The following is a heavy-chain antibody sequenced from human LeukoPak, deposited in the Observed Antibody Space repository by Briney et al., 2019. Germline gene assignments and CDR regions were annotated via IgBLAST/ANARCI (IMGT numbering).Heavy chain of an antibody. Sequence: GGSLRLSCAASGFTFSSYWMSWVRQAPGKGLEWVAHIKQDGSEKYYVDSVKGRFTISRDNAKNSLYLQMNSLRAEDTAVYYCASSDSAGYYYRSGGYMDDWGKGTTVTVSS. CDR3: ASSDSAGYYYRSGGYMDD. V-gene: IGHV3-7*01. D-gene: IGHD3-10*01. J-gene: IGHJ6*03. CDR1: GFTFSSYW. CDR2: IKQDGSEK.